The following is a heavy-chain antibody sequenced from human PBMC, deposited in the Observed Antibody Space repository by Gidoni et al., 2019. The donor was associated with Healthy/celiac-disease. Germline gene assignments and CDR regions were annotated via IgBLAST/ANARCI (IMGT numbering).Heavy chain of an antibody. CDR3: ARDRGSGVYYYYYGMDV. CDR2: IYTSGST. J-gene: IGHJ6*02. D-gene: IGHD6-19*01. V-gene: IGHV4-4*07. Sequence: QVQLQESGPGLVTPSAALSLTCTVSGGSIRSYYWSWIRQPAGKGLEWIGRIYTSGSTNYNPSLKSRVTMSVDTSKNQFSLKLSSVTAADTAVYYCARDRGSGVYYYYYGMDVWGQGTTVTVSS. CDR1: GGSIRSYY.